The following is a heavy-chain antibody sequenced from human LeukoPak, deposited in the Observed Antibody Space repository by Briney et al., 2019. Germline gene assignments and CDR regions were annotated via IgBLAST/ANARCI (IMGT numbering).Heavy chain of an antibody. D-gene: IGHD4/OR15-4a*01. CDR1: GFTVSSDS. Sequence: GGSLRLSCTVSGFTVSSDSMSWVRQAPGKGLEWVSFIYSGGSTHYSGSVKGRFTISRDNSKNTLYLQMNSLRAEDTAVYYCARRAGAYSHPYDYWGQGTLVTVSS. CDR2: IYSGGST. CDR3: ARRAGAYSHPYDY. J-gene: IGHJ4*02. V-gene: IGHV3-53*01.